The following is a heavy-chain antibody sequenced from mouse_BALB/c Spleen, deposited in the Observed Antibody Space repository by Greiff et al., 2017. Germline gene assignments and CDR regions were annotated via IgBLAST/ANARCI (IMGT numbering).Heavy chain of an antibody. D-gene: IGHD1-1*01. CDR2: ILPGSGST. V-gene: IGHV1-9*01. CDR1: GYTFSSYW. CDR3: ASPLYDYYAMDY. Sequence: QVQLKESGAELMKPGASVKISCKATGYTFSSYWIEWVKQRPGHGLEWIGEILPGSGSTNYNEKFKGKATFTADTSSNTAYMQLSSLTSEDSAVYYCASPLYDYYAMDYWGQGTSVTVSS. J-gene: IGHJ4*01.